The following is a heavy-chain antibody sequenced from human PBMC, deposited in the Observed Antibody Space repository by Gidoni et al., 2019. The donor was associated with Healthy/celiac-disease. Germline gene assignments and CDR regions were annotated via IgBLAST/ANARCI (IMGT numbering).Heavy chain of an antibody. CDR2: IVPSDSYT. CDR1: GYSFTSYW. D-gene: IGHD3-22*01. Sequence: EVQLVQSGAEVKKPGESLRLSSKGSGYSFTSYWISWVRQMHGKGLEWMGGIVPSDSYTNYSPSYQGHVTISADKSISTAYLQWSSLKASDTAMYYCARHPKQGYYDSKSGAFDIWGQGTMVTVSS. CDR3: ARHPKQGYYDSKSGAFDI. J-gene: IGHJ3*02. V-gene: IGHV5-10-1*03.